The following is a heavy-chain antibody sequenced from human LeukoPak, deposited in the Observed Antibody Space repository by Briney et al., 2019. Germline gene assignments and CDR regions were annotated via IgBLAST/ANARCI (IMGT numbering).Heavy chain of an antibody. CDR1: GGSFSGYY. CDR3: ARTLDYDFWSGYD. Sequence: SKTLSLTCAVYGGSFSGYYWSWIRQPPGKGLEWIGEINHSGSTNYNPSLKSRVTISVDTSKNQFSLKLSSVTAADTAVYYCARTLDYDFWSGYDWGQGALVTVSS. V-gene: IGHV4-34*01. J-gene: IGHJ4*02. D-gene: IGHD3-3*01. CDR2: INHSGST.